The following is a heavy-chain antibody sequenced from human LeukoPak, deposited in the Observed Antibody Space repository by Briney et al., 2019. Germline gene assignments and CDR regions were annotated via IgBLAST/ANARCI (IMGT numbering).Heavy chain of an antibody. Sequence: ASVKVSCKACGGTFSRYSINWVRQAPGQGREWMGMIITILGTTNHAQNFQGRLTIRADKSTSTAYMELSDLRSEDTAVYYCATRTTTTTAGAFDIWGQGTMVTVYS. CDR1: GGTFSRYS. CDR3: ATRTTTTTAGAFDI. CDR2: IITILGTT. J-gene: IGHJ3*02. D-gene: IGHD1-26*01. V-gene: IGHV1-69*08.